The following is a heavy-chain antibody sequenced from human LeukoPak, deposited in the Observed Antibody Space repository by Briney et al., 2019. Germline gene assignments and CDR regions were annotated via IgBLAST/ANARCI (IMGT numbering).Heavy chain of an antibody. Sequence: GGSLRLSCAASGFTFNNYAMSWVRQAPGKGLEWVSDISASGGSTDYADSVKGRFTISRDNAKNTLYLQMNSLRDEDTAVYHCARDDYGSGTDYWGQGTLVTVSS. CDR3: ARDDYGSGTDY. D-gene: IGHD3-10*01. J-gene: IGHJ4*02. CDR1: GFTFNNYA. V-gene: IGHV3-23*01. CDR2: ISASGGST.